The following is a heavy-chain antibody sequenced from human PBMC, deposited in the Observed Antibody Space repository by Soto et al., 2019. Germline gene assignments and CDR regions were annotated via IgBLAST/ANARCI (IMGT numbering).Heavy chain of an antibody. J-gene: IGHJ6*02. D-gene: IGHD3-3*01. CDR2: IYYSGST. Sequence: PSETLSLTSTVSGGSVSSSSYCWAWMRQGPGKGLEWIGSIYYSGSTYYNPSLKSRVTISVDTSKNQFSLKLSSVTAADTAVYYCARRDFWSGYPDYYYYGMDVWGQGTTVTVSS. CDR1: GGSVSSSSYC. CDR3: ARRDFWSGYPDYYYYGMDV. V-gene: IGHV4-39*01.